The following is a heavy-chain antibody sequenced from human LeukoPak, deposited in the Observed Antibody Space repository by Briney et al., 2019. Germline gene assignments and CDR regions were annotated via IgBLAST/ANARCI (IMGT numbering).Heavy chain of an antibody. CDR3: ARSSIAVPSSASLRYYYTVDV. CDR1: GDSINTYY. V-gene: IGHV4-4*07. J-gene: IGHJ6*02. CDR2: IYASGST. D-gene: IGHD6-19*01. Sequence: PSETLSLTCTVSGDSINTYYWSWIRQPAGKGLEWVGRIYASGSTNYNPSLKSRVSMSLDTSKKQFSLKLDSVTAADTAVYYCARSSIAVPSSASLRYYYTVDVWGQGTTVAVSS.